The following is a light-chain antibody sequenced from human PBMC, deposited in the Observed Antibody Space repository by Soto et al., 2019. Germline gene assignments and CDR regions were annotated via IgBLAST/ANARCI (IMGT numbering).Light chain of an antibody. CDR2: DNH. V-gene: IGLV1-44*01. J-gene: IGLJ1*01. Sequence: QLVLTQPPSASGTPGQRVTFSCSGSSSNIGINTVNWYRQLPGTAPQLLISDNHRRPSGVPDRFSGSKSGTSASLAISGLQSEDEATYFCAAWDVSLKGFVFGTGTKVTVL. CDR3: AAWDVSLKGFV. CDR1: SSNIGINT.